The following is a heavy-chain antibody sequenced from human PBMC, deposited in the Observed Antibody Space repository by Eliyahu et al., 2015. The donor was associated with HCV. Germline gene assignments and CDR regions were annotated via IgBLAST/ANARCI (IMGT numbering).Heavy chain of an antibody. CDR1: GFSLSTSGMC. CDR2: IDWDDDK. V-gene: IGHV2-70*15. J-gene: IGHJ4*02. CDR3: ARILYGYSSGWYYFDY. Sequence: QVTLRESGPALVKPTQTLTLTCTFSGFSLSTSGMCVSWIRQPPGKALEWLARIDWDDDKYYSTSLKTRLTISKDTSKNQVVLTMTNMDPVDTATYYCARILYGYSSGWYYFDYWGQGTLVTVSS. D-gene: IGHD6-19*01.